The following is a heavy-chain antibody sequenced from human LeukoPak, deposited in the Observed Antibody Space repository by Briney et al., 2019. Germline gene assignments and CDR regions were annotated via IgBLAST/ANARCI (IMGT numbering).Heavy chain of an antibody. CDR2: IYYSGST. J-gene: IGHJ6*04. CDR1: GGSISSYY. D-gene: IGHD2-2*01. Sequence: ASETLSLTCTVSGGSISSYYWSWIRQPPVKGLEWIGYIYYSGSTNYNPSLKSRVTISVDTSKNQFSLKLSSVTAADTAVYYCARDSVGYCSTTSCPYYYYGMDVWGKGTTVTVSS. V-gene: IGHV4-59*01. CDR3: ARDSVGYCSTTSCPYYYYGMDV.